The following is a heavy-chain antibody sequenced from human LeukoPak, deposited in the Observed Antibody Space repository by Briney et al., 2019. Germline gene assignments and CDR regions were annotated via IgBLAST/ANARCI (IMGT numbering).Heavy chain of an antibody. Sequence: ASVKVSCKASGGTFSSHAINWVRQAPGQGPEWMGGIIPIFDTTNYAQNFQGRVTITADKSTNTAYMELSSLRAEDTAVYYCARDPYSGGYGDYYYYYMDLWGQGTTVTISS. D-gene: IGHD1-26*01. V-gene: IGHV1-69*06. CDR1: GGTFSSHA. CDR3: ARDPYSGGYGDYYYYYMDL. J-gene: IGHJ6*03. CDR2: IIPIFDTT.